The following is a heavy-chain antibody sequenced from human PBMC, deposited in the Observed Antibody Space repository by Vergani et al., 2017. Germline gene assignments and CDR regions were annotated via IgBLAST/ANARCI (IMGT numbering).Heavy chain of an antibody. CDR1: GFTFSDYY. J-gene: IGHJ4*02. CDR3: AKDIGQPYDY. V-gene: IGHV3-11*01. CDR2: ISSRGTIV. D-gene: IGHD3-10*01. Sequence: QVQLVESGGGLVKPGGSLRLSCAASGFTFSDYYMSWIRQAPGKGLEWVSYISSRGTIVYYADSLKGRFTISRDNAKNSLYLQMNSLRAEDTALYYCAKDIGQPYDYWGQGTLVTVSS.